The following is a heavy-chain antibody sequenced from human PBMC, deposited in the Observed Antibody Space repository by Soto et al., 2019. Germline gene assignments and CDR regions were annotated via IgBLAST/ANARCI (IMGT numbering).Heavy chain of an antibody. CDR2: ISYDGSNK. CDR1: GFTFSSYA. J-gene: IGHJ6*02. CDR3: ARDLVYGDYPTARGMDV. Sequence: GGSLRLSCAASGFTFSSYARHWVRQAPGKGLEWVAVISYDGSNKYYADSVKGRFTISRDNSKNTLYLQMNSLRAEDTAVYYCARDLVYGDYPTARGMDVWGQGTTVTVSS. D-gene: IGHD4-17*01. V-gene: IGHV3-30-3*01.